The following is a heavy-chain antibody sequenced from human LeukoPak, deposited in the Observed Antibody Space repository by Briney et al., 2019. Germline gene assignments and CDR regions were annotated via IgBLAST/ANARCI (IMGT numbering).Heavy chain of an antibody. J-gene: IGHJ4*02. CDR3: ATADKWEPLDY. V-gene: IGHV1-69*01. D-gene: IGHD1-26*01. CDR2: IIPIFGAA. Sequence: SVKVSCKASGGTFRNYVISWVRQAPGQGLEWMGGIIPIFGAANYGQSSQGRVTITADESTNTAYMELSSLRSDDTAVYYCATADKWEPLDYWGQGTLVTVSS. CDR1: GGTFRNYV.